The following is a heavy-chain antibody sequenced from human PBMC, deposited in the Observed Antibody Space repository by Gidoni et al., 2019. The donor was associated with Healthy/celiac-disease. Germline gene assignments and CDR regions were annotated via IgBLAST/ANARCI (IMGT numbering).Heavy chain of an antibody. D-gene: IGHD5-18*01. CDR1: GYTFTGYY. CDR3: ARNVDTAMVDYYGMDV. J-gene: IGHJ6*02. CDR2: INPNSGGT. Sequence: QVQLGQSGAAVKKPGASVKVSCKASGYTFTGYYMHWVRQAPGQGLEWMGWINPNSGGTNYAQKFQGRVTMTRDTSISTAYMELSRLRSDDTAVYYCARNVDTAMVDYYGMDVWGQGTTVTVSS. V-gene: IGHV1-2*02.